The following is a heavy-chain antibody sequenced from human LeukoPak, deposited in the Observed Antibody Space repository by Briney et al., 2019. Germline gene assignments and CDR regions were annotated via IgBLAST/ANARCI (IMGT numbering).Heavy chain of an antibody. V-gene: IGHV3-13*01. J-gene: IGHJ4*02. D-gene: IGHD1-1*01. CDR1: GFTFSDYD. Sequence: GGSLRLSCAASGFTFSDYDMHWVRQATGKGLEWVSAIGTAGDTYYTGSVKGRFTISRENAENSLYLQMNSLRAGDTAVYYCVRVAKERVGGVYYFDYWGQGTPVTVSS. CDR2: IGTAGDT. CDR3: VRVAKERVGGVYYFDY.